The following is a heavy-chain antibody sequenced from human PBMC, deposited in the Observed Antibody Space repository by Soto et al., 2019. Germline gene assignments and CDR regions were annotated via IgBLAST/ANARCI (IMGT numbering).Heavy chain of an antibody. CDR3: TTGPKVTTSIRVYYYGMDV. V-gene: IGHV3-15*07. D-gene: IGHD4-17*01. Sequence: EASRTPSCATSGFSFRISWMHRDRHTPRQGRVCAGRIKSKTDGGTTDYAAPVKGRFTISRDESKITLYPQIISLNTEDTAVYYCTTGPKVTTSIRVYYYGMDVWGQGTTVTV. CDR1: GFSFRISW. J-gene: IGHJ6*02. CDR2: IKSKTDGGTT.